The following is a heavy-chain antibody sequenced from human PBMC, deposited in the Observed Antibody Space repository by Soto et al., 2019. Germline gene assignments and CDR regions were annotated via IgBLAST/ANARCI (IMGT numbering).Heavy chain of an antibody. D-gene: IGHD2-15*01. V-gene: IGHV3-48*03. J-gene: IGHJ4*02. CDR2: ISDSGSNV. CDR1: GFTFSHYD. Sequence: GGSLRLSCVASGFTFSHYDMNWVRQAPGKGLEWVSYISDSGSNVKYVDSLKGRVTISRDNTKNSLFLQMTYLGAEDTALYYCAKAPRYCRGGSCYSFDYWGQGTLVTVSS. CDR3: AKAPRYCRGGSCYSFDY.